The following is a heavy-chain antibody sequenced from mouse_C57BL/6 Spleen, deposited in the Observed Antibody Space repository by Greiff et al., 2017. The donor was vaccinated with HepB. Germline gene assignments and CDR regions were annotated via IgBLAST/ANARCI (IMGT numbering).Heavy chain of an antibody. Sequence: QVQLQQSGAELARPGASVKLSCKASGYTFTSYGISWVKQRTGQGLEWIGEIYPRSGNTYYNEKFKGKATLTADKSSSTAYMELRSLTSEDSAVYFCARCGDSFSYAMDYWGQGTSVTVSS. CDR2: IYPRSGNT. CDR3: ARCGDSFSYAMDY. V-gene: IGHV1-81*01. J-gene: IGHJ4*01. CDR1: GYTFTSYG. D-gene: IGHD3-2*01.